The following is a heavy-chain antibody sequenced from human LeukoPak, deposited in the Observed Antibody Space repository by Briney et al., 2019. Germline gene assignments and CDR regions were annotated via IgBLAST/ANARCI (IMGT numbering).Heavy chain of an antibody. CDR3: PRVGATSYYFDY. V-gene: IGHV3-20*04. J-gene: IGHJ4*02. CDR1: GFTFDDYG. D-gene: IGHD1-26*01. Sequence: GGSLRLSCAASGFTFDDYGMSWVRQAPGKGLEWVSGINWNGGSTGYADSVKGRFTISRDNAKNSLYLQMNSLRAPDTAFYSRPRVGATSYYFDYWGQGTLVTVSS. CDR2: INWNGGST.